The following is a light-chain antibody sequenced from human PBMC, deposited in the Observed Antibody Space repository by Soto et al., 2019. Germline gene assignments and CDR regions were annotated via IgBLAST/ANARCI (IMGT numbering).Light chain of an antibody. CDR1: ETVCDKH. CDR2: AAS. CDR3: QQYCRPPYT. V-gene: IGKV3-20*01. J-gene: IGKJ2*01. Sequence: IVLTQSPGTLSLSPGEIVTLSCRASETVCDKHLAWYQQRPGQAPRLLIYAASGRTTTFQDRFSGSGSGTDFTLTISRLEPEDLAVYYCQQYCRPPYTFAQGPKLEIK.